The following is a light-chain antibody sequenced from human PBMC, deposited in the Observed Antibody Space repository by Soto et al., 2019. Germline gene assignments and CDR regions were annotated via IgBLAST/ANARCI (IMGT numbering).Light chain of an antibody. CDR3: QQSHSTPIT. J-gene: IGKJ5*01. CDR1: QSIGFN. Sequence: IQMTQSPSTLSGSVGDRVTITCRASQSIGFNLNWYQQKPGKAPKLLIYGALTLQSGVPSRFSGSGSGTYFTLTISSLQPEDFATYYCQQSHSTPITFGQGTRLEIK. V-gene: IGKV1-39*01. CDR2: GAL.